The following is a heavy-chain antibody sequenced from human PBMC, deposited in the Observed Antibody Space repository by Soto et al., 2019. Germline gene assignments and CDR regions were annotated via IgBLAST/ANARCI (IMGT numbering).Heavy chain of an antibody. CDR3: APKPPPRPRDRWFDP. CDR1: GSTFSSYA. CDR2: ISGSGGST. Sequence: EVQLLESGGGLVQPGGSLRLSCAASGSTFSSYAMSWVRQAPGKGMEWVSAISGSGGSTYYADSVKGRFTISRDNSKNTLYLQMNSLRAEDTAVYYCAPKPPPRPRDRWFDPWGPGTLVTVSS. J-gene: IGHJ5*02. D-gene: IGHD6-6*01. V-gene: IGHV3-23*01.